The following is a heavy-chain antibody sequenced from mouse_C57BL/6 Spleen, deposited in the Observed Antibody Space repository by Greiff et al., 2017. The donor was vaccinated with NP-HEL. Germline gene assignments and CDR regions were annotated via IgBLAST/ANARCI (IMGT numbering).Heavy chain of an antibody. Sequence: QVQLQQSGPELVKPGASVKISCKASGYAFSSSWMNWVKQRPGKGLEWIGRIYPGDGDTNYNGKFKGKATLTADKSSSTAYMQLSSLTSEDSAVYFCFYYDYENYAMDYWGQGTSVTVSS. CDR3: FYYDYENYAMDY. V-gene: IGHV1-82*01. D-gene: IGHD2-4*01. CDR2: IYPGDGDT. CDR1: GYAFSSSW. J-gene: IGHJ4*01.